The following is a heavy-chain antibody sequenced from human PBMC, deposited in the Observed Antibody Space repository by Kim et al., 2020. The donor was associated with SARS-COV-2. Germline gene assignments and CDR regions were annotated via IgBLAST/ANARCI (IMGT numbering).Heavy chain of an antibody. J-gene: IGHJ4*02. D-gene: IGHD3-22*01. V-gene: IGHV3-23*01. CDR2: ISGSGGST. Sequence: GGSLRLSCAASGFTFSSYAMSWVRQAPGKGLEWVSAISGSGGSTYYADSVKGRFTISRDNSKNTLYLQMNSLRAEDTAVYYCAKDRYYYDSSGHIDYWGQGTLVTVSS. CDR3: AKDRYYYDSSGHIDY. CDR1: GFTFSSYA.